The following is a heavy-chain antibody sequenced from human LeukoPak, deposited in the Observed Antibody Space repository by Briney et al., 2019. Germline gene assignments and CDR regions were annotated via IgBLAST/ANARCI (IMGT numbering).Heavy chain of an antibody. D-gene: IGHD3-16*01. V-gene: IGHV4-31*03. J-gene: IGHJ4*02. CDR3: ARDRDYSYDY. Sequence: SQTLSLTCTVSGGSVSSGGYYWSWIRQHPGTGLEWIGYIYYSGNTYYNPSLRSRLTISVDTSKNQFSLKLSSVTAADTAVYYCARDRDYSYDYWGQGTLVTVSS. CDR2: IYYSGNT. CDR1: GGSVSSGGYY.